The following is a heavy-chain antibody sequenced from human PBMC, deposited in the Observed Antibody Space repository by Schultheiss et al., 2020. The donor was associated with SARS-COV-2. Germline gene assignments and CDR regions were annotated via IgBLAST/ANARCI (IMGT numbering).Heavy chain of an antibody. Sequence: LSLTCAVYGGSFSDYYMSWIRQAPGKGLEWVSYISSSGSTIYYADSVKGRFTISRDNAKNSLYLQMNSLRAEDTAVYYCARDKGRDYGGTTYYYYGMDVWGQGTTVTVSS. CDR2: ISSSGSTI. J-gene: IGHJ6*02. CDR3: ARDKGRDYGGTTYYYYGMDV. CDR1: GGSFSDYY. D-gene: IGHD4-23*01. V-gene: IGHV3-11*01.